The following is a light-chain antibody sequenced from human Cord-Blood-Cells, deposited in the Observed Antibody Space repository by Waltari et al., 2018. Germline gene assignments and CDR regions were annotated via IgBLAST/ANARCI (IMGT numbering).Light chain of an antibody. Sequence: QSALTQPRSVSGSPGQSVTISCTGTSSDVGGYNYVSWSQQHPGKAPKLMIYDVSKRPSGVPDRFSGSKSGNTASLTISGLQAEDEADYYCCSYAGSYTFEVFGGGTKLTVL. CDR1: SSDVGGYNY. V-gene: IGLV2-11*01. J-gene: IGLJ3*02. CDR2: DVS. CDR3: CSYAGSYTFEV.